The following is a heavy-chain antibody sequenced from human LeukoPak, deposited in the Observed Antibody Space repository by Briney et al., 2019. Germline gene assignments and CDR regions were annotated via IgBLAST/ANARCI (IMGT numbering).Heavy chain of an antibody. Sequence: ASVKVSCKASGYTFTGYYMHWVRQAPGQGLEWMGWINPNSGGTNYAQKFQGRVTMTRDTSISTAYMELSRLRSDDTAVYYCARAGLILAARPRRWWFDPWGQGTLVTVSS. CDR3: ARAGLILAARPRRWWFDP. CDR1: GYTFTGYY. J-gene: IGHJ5*02. CDR2: INPNSGGT. V-gene: IGHV1-2*02. D-gene: IGHD6-6*01.